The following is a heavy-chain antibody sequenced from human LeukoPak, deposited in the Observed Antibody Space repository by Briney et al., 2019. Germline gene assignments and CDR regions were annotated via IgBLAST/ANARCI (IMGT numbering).Heavy chain of an antibody. V-gene: IGHV1-69*06. D-gene: IGHD3-10*01. CDR3: ARDLLWFGELPSGWFDP. CDR2: IIPIFGTA. J-gene: IGHJ5*02. CDR1: GGTFSSYA. Sequence: ASVKVSCKASGGTFSSYAISWVRQAPGQGLEWMGGIIPIFGTANYAQKFQGRVTITADKSTSTAYMELSSLRSEDTAVYYCARDLLWFGELPSGWFDPWGQGTLVTVSS.